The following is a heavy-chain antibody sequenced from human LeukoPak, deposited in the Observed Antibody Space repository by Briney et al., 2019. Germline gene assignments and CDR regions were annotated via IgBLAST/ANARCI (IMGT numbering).Heavy chain of an antibody. D-gene: IGHD6-25*01. V-gene: IGHV3-30-3*01. Sequence: GGSLRLSCAASGFTFTNYPMHWVRQAPGKGLEWVAVISATGATRYYAASVQGRCTISRDDSKSTLYLEMNRLRPEDTATYYCARDPQRGPPDYFDHWGQGTLVTVSS. CDR2: ISATGATR. CDR1: GFTFTNYP. CDR3: ARDPQRGPPDYFDH. J-gene: IGHJ4*02.